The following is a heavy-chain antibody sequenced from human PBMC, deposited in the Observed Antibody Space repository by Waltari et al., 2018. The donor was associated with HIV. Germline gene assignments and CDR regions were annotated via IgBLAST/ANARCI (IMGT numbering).Heavy chain of an antibody. V-gene: IGHV3-33*01. CDR3: ARGEGGYTYGYNWLDL. CDR1: GFSLSSYG. CDR2: IWYDGSKK. J-gene: IGHJ5*02. D-gene: IGHD1-26*01. Sequence: QVQVVESGGSLVQPGWSRRLSCAASGFSLSSYGMHWVRQAPGKGLEWVALIWYDGSKKYYGDSVKGRFTIFSDKSKNTVFLQMTRLRVEDTATYYCARGEGGYTYGYNWLDLWGQVTVVTVSS.